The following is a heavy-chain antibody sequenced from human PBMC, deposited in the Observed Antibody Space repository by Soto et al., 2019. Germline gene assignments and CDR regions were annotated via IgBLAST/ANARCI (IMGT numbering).Heavy chain of an antibody. V-gene: IGHV1-69*01. J-gene: IGHJ4*02. CDR1: GGTFSSYA. CDR3: AREPYCGGDCLSDFDY. CDR2: IIPIFGTA. Sequence: QVQLVQSGAEVKKPGSSVKVSCKASGGTFSSYAISWVRQAPGQGLEWMGGIIPIFGTANYAQKCQGRVTSTADESTSTAYMELSSLRSEDTAVYYCAREPYCGGDCLSDFDYWGQGTLVTVSS. D-gene: IGHD2-21*02.